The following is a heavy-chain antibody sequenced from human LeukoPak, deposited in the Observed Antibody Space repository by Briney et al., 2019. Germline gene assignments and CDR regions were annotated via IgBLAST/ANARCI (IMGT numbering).Heavy chain of an antibody. D-gene: IGHD3-3*01. CDR2: IYYSGST. CDR1: GGSISSYY. CDR3: ARKLRFLEWSVLYPYPYYFDY. V-gene: IGHV4-59*08. Sequence: SETLSLTCTVSGGSISSYYWSWIRQPPGKGLEWIGYIYYSGSTNYNPSLKSRVTISVDTSKNQFSLKLSSVTAADTAVYYCARKLRFLEWSVLYPYPYYFDYWGQGTLVTVSS. J-gene: IGHJ4*02.